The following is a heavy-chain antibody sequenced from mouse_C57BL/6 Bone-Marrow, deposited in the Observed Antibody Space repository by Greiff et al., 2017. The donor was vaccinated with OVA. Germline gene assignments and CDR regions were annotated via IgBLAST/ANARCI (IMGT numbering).Heavy chain of an antibody. CDR3: ARHYYGGSDFDY. Sequence: QVQLQQSGAELVKPGASVKISCKASGYAFSSYWMNWVKQRPGKGLEWIGQIYPGDGDTNYNGKFKGKATLTADKSSSTAYMQLSSLASEDSAVYFCARHYYGGSDFDYWGQGTTLTVSS. J-gene: IGHJ2*01. D-gene: IGHD1-1*01. CDR2: IYPGDGDT. CDR1: GYAFSSYW. V-gene: IGHV1-80*01.